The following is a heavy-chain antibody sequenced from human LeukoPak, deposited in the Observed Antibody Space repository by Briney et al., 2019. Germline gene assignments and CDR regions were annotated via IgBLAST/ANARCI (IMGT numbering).Heavy chain of an antibody. CDR3: ARGRLVSSQPFDY. V-gene: IGHV4-34*01. CDR2: INHSGST. CDR1: GGSFSGYY. Sequence: SETLSLTCTVYGGSFSGYYWSWIRQPPGKGLEWIGEINHSGSTNYNPSLKSRVTISADTSKNQFSLKLSSVTAADTAVYYCARGRLVSSQPFDYWGQGTLVTVSS. J-gene: IGHJ4*02. D-gene: IGHD6-6*01.